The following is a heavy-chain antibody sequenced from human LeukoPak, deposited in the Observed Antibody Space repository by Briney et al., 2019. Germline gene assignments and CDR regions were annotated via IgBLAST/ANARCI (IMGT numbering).Heavy chain of an antibody. CDR1: GFTVSSNY. Sequence: GGSLGLSCAASGFTVSSNYMSWVRQAPGKGLEWVSVIYSGGSTYYADSVKGRFTISRDNSKNTLYLQMNSLRAEDTAVYYCARTRSSHCSGGSCYSYYFDYWGQGTLVTVSS. V-gene: IGHV3-53*01. CDR2: IYSGGST. J-gene: IGHJ4*02. CDR3: ARTRSSHCSGGSCYSYYFDY. D-gene: IGHD2-15*01.